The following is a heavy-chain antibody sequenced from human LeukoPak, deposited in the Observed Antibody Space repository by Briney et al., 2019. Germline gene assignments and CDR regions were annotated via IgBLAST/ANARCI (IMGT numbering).Heavy chain of an antibody. CDR3: AGSGYLYDAFDI. D-gene: IGHD3-22*01. V-gene: IGHV3-30*02. J-gene: IGHJ3*02. CDR2: IRYDGSNK. CDR1: GFTFSSYS. Sequence: GGSLRLSCAASGFTFSSYSMNWVRQAPGKGLEWVAFIRYDGSNKYYADSVKGRFTISRDNSKNTLYLQMNSLRAEDTAVYYCAGSGYLYDAFDIWGQGTMVTVSS.